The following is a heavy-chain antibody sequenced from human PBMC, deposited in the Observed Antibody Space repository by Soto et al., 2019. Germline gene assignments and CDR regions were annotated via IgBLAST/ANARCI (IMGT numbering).Heavy chain of an antibody. D-gene: IGHD4-17*01. Sequence: PSETLSLTCTVSGGSISSYYWSWIRQPPVKGLEWIGYINYSGSTNYNPSLKSRVTISVDTSKNQFSLKLSSVTAADTAVYYCARSRYGAVTNPYYFDHRGQATRVTVPS. J-gene: IGHJ4*02. CDR2: INYSGST. V-gene: IGHV4-59*01. CDR1: GGSISSYY. CDR3: ARSRYGAVTNPYYFDH.